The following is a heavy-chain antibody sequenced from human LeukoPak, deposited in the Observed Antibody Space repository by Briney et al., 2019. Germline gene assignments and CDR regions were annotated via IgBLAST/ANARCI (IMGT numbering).Heavy chain of an antibody. CDR3: ARDSGDGYNYRGYFDY. V-gene: IGHV3-23*01. CDR1: GFTFSSYA. J-gene: IGHJ4*02. CDR2: ISGSGGST. Sequence: GGSLRLSCAASGFTFSSYAMSWVRQAPGKGLEWVSAISGSGGSTYYADSVKGRFTISRDNSKNTLYLQMNSLRAEDTAVYYCARDSGDGYNYRGYFDYWGQGTLVTVSS. D-gene: IGHD5-24*01.